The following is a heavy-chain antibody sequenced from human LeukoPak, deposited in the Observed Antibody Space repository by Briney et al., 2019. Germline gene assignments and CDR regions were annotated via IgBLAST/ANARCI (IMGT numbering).Heavy chain of an antibody. V-gene: IGHV4-59*08. Sequence: SETLSLTCTVSGGSISTYYWSWIRRPPGKGLEWIGYIYYSGSTNYNPSLKSRVTISVDTSKNQFSLKLSSVTAADTAVYYCARGFSGSYSYYFDYWGQGTLVTVSS. D-gene: IGHD1-26*01. CDR1: GGSISTYY. J-gene: IGHJ4*02. CDR2: IYYSGST. CDR3: ARGFSGSYSYYFDY.